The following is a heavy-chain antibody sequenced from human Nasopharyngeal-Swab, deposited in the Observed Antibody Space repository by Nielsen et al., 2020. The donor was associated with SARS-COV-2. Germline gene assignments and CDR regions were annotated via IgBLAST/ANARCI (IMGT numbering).Heavy chain of an antibody. D-gene: IGHD3-10*01. CDR3: ARDTGAFDI. CDR1: GFTFGNYN. V-gene: IGHV3-21*01. Sequence: GESLKISCEGSGFTFGNYNMNWVRQAPGKGLEWVSSISSSSSFIYYADSVKGRFTISRDNAQKSLCLQMNSLRAEDTGVYFCARDTGAFDIWGQGTMVTVSS. J-gene: IGHJ3*02. CDR2: ISSSSSFI.